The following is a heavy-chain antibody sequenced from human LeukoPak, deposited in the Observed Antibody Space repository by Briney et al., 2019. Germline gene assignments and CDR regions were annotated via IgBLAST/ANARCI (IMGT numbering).Heavy chain of an antibody. Sequence: GGSLRLSCAASGFTFSSYGMHWVRQAPGKGLEWVGVIWYDGSNKYYADSVKGRFTISRDNSKNTLYLQMDSLRAEDTAVYYCARESGRRGSGSYFDYWGQGTLVTVSS. CDR3: ARESGRRGSGSYFDY. D-gene: IGHD3-10*01. J-gene: IGHJ4*02. V-gene: IGHV3-33*01. CDR1: GFTFSSYG. CDR2: IWYDGSNK.